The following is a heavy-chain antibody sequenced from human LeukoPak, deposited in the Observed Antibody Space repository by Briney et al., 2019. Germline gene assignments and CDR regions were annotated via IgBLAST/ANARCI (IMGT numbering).Heavy chain of an antibody. V-gene: IGHV1-69*05. CDR3: ARGTYSSGWYTLYYYYMDV. D-gene: IGHD6-19*01. CDR1: GGTFSSYA. J-gene: IGHJ6*03. CDR2: IIPIFGTA. Sequence: SVKVSCKASGGTFSSYAISWVRQAPGQGLEWMGGIIPIFGTANYAQKFQGRVTITTDESTSTAYMELSSLRSEDTAVYYCARGTYSSGWYTLYYYYMDVWGKGTTVTVSS.